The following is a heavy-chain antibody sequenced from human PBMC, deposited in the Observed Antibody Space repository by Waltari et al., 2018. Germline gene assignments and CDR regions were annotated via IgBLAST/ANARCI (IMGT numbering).Heavy chain of an antibody. CDR2: INGDGSGT. J-gene: IGHJ4*02. D-gene: IGHD3-10*01. V-gene: IGHV3-7*01. Sequence: EVQLVESGGGLVQPGGSLRLSCAAYGCTFSSYWMRWVRQTAGRGLEWVGNINGDGSGTFYADSLKGRFIISRDNAKDSLFLQMNSLRVDDTGVYYCARDLRSGKDWGQGTLVTVSS. CDR1: GCTFSSYW. CDR3: ARDLRSGKD.